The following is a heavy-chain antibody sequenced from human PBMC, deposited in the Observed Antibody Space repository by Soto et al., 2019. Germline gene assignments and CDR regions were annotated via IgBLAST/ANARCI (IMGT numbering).Heavy chain of an antibody. CDR2: IIPIFGTA. Sequence: GASVKVSCKASGGTFSSYAISWVRQAPGQGLEWMGGIIPIFGTANYAQKFQGRVTITADESTSTAYMELSSLRSEDTAVYYCARDLYSSAAAVNCYGLDVWGQGTTVTVSS. J-gene: IGHJ6*02. CDR3: ARDLYSSAAAVNCYGLDV. V-gene: IGHV1-69*13. D-gene: IGHD3-10*01. CDR1: GGTFSSYA.